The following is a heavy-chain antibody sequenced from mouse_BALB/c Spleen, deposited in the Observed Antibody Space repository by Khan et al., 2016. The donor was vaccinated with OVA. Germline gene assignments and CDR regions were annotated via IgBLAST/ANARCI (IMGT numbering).Heavy chain of an antibody. J-gene: IGHJ3*01. CDR3: VRNYYYDEGLTY. CDR1: GFSLRSYG. V-gene: IGHV2-2*02. CDR2: IWSGGVT. D-gene: IGHD2-4*01. Sequence: QVRLQQSGPGLVQPSQSLSITCTFSGFSLRSYGVHWVRQSPGKGLEWLGVIWSGGVTDYNAAFIHRLSIRQDNSKSQAFLKMNSLQANDTAIYYCVRNYYYDEGLTYWGQGTLVTVSA.